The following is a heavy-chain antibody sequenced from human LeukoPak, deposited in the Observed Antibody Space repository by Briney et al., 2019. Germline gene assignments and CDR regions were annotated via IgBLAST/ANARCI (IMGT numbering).Heavy chain of an antibody. CDR1: GFTLSSYW. J-gene: IGHJ5*02. V-gene: IGHV3-7*03. D-gene: IGHD1-26*01. CDR3: AKYPRGLLGNWFDP. CDR2: IKQDGSEK. Sequence: GGSLRLSCAASGFTLSSYWMSWVRHAPGKGLEWVANIKQDGSEKYYVDSVKGRFTISRDNAKNSLYLQMNSLRAEDTAVYYCAKYPRGLLGNWFDPWGQGTLATVSS.